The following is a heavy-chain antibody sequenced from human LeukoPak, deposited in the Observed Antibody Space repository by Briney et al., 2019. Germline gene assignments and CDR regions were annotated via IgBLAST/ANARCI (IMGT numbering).Heavy chain of an antibody. D-gene: IGHD2-21*01. Sequence: GGSLRLSCAASGFTFSSFEMNWVRLVPGRGLEWVSHISSGGDTESYVDSVRGRFTMSRDNAKNLLFLQMNSLRAEDTAVYFCARDIVNGPFVMSLDHWGQGAQVTVSS. J-gene: IGHJ4*02. CDR3: ARDIVNGPFVMSLDH. V-gene: IGHV3-48*03. CDR1: GFTFSSFE. CDR2: ISSGGDTE.